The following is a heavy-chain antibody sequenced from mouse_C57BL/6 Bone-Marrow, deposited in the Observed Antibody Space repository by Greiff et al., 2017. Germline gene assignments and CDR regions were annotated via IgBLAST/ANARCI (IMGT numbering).Heavy chain of an antibody. CDR2: LAPNSGGT. CDR3: VRTWDGGGVDY. CDR1: GYTFTSYW. D-gene: IGHD4-1*01. Sequence: QVQLQQPGAELVKPGASVKLSCKASGYTFTSYWMHWVKQRPGRGLEWIGRLAPNSGGTKYNEKFKSKATLTVDKPSSTAYMQLSSLTSEGSAVYYCVRTWDGGGVDYWGQGTSVTVSS. J-gene: IGHJ4*01. V-gene: IGHV1-72*01.